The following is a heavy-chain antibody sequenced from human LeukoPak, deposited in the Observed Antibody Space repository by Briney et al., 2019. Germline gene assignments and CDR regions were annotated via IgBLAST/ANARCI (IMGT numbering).Heavy chain of an antibody. J-gene: IGHJ3*02. CDR1: GYTFTSYD. Sequence: ASVKGSCKASGYTFTSYDLNWVRQATGQGLEWMGWMNPNSGNTGYAQKFQGRVTMTRNTSISTAYMELSSLRSEDTAVYYCARALLDGDGAFDIWGQGTMVTVSS. CDR2: MNPNSGNT. D-gene: IGHD4-17*01. CDR3: ARALLDGDGAFDI. V-gene: IGHV1-8*02.